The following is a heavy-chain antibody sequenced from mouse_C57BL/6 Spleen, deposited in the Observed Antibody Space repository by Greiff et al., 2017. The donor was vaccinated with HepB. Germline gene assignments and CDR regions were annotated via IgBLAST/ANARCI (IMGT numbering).Heavy chain of an antibody. D-gene: IGHD2-4*01. CDR1: GYTFTSYW. V-gene: IGHV1-55*01. J-gene: IGHJ4*01. CDR2: IYPGSGST. Sequence: QVQLKQPGAELVKPGASVKMSCKASGYTFTSYWITWVKQRPGQGLEWIGDIYPGSGSTNYNEKFKSKATLTVDTSSSTAYMQLSSLTSEDSAVYYCARVDYDGGAMDYWGQGTSVTVSS. CDR3: ARVDYDGGAMDY.